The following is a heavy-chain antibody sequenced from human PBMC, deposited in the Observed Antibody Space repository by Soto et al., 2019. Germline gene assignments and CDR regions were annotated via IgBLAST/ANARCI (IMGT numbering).Heavy chain of an antibody. V-gene: IGHV1-18*01. CDR3: ARVIPGAEAWFGP. Sequence: ASVKDSCKAACYSFTNDGVTWVRQAPGQGLEWMGWISAYTDNPNYAQKFQGRVTMTIDTSTTTAYMDLRSLTSDDTAVYYCARVIPGAEAWFGPWGQGTLVTVSS. D-gene: IGHD2-2*01. J-gene: IGHJ5*02. CDR1: CYSFTNDG. CDR2: ISAYTDNP.